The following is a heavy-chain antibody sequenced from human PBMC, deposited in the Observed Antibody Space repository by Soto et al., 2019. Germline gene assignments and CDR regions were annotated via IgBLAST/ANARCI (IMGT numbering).Heavy chain of an antibody. J-gene: IGHJ6*01. CDR2: AHYSGHT. CDR1: GGSIRSYY. CDR3: AGVGGGYCYVLDV. D-gene: IGHD3-16*01. V-gene: IGHV4-59*12. Sequence: KASETLSLTCTVSGGSIRSYYWSWIRQPPGKGLEWIGYAHYSGHTNYNPSLKSRVTISVDKSKNQFSLKLSSVTAADTAVYYCAGVGGGYCYVLDVGGQGTTDLVSS.